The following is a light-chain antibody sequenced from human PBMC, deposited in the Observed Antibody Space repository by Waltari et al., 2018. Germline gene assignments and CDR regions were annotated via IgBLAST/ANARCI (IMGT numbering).Light chain of an antibody. CDR1: HSGSRY. CDR2: DAS. J-gene: IGKJ4*01. Sequence: CRASHSGSRYLGWYQKRPGQAPRLLIFDASFRATGIPARFSGSGSETDFTLTISSLEPEDCAVYYCQQRSNWPLTFGGGTKVEIK. CDR3: QQRSNWPLT. V-gene: IGKV3-11*01.